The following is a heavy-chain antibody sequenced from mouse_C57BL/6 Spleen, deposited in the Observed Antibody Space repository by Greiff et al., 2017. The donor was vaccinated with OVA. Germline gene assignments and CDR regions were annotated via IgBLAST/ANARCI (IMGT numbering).Heavy chain of an antibody. CDR1: GFTFSDYY. J-gene: IGHJ4*01. D-gene: IGHD2-5*01. V-gene: IGHV5-12*01. CDR3: ARRYSKSSMDY. Sequence: EVKLMESGGGLVQPGGSLKLSCAASGFTFSDYYMYWVRQTPEKRLEWVAYISNGGGSTYYPDTVKGRFTITRDNAKNTLYLQMSRLKSEDTAMYYCARRYSKSSMDYWGQGTSVTVS. CDR2: ISNGGGST.